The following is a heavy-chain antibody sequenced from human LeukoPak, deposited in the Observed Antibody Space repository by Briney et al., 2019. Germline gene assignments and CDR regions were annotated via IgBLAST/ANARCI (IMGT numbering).Heavy chain of an antibody. J-gene: IGHJ3*02. CDR1: GFTFSSYW. CDR3: ASSGYFDWLPHDAFDI. Sequence: GGSLRLSCAASGFTFSSYWVHWVRQAPGKGLVWVSRINSDGSSTSYADSVKGRFTISRDNAKNTLYLQMNSLRAEDTAVYYCASSGYFDWLPHDAFDIWGQGTMVTVSS. V-gene: IGHV3-74*01. CDR2: INSDGSST. D-gene: IGHD3-9*01.